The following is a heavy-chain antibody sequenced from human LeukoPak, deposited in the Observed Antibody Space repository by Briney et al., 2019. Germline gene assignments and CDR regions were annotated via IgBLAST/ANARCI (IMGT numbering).Heavy chain of an antibody. CDR2: VSGSGGST. Sequence: PGGSLRLSCAAPGFTLGSFAMSWVRQAPGKGLEWVSTVSGSGGSTYYADSVKGRFTISRDNSKNTLYLQMNRLRAEDTAVYYCARSDSSGLYYFDYWGQGTLVTVSS. V-gene: IGHV3-23*01. CDR1: GFTLGSFA. J-gene: IGHJ4*02. D-gene: IGHD6-19*01. CDR3: ARSDSSGLYYFDY.